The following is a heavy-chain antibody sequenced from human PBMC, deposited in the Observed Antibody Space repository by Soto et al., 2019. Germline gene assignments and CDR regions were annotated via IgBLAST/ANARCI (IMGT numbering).Heavy chain of an antibody. J-gene: IGHJ6*02. CDR2: ISSSSSYT. Sequence: QVQLVESGGGLVKPGGSLRLSCAASGFTFSDYYMIWIRQAPGKGLKWVSYISSSSSYTNYADSVKGRFTIARDNAKNALYLQRNSLRADDTAVYYCARVRALAADGMDGWGQGTTVTVSS. CDR3: ARVRALAADGMDG. D-gene: IGHD6-25*01. CDR1: GFTFSDYY. V-gene: IGHV3-11*05.